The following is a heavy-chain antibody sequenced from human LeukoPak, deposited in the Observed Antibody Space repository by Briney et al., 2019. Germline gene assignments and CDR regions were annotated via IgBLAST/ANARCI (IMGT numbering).Heavy chain of an antibody. CDR1: GGSISSGSYY. J-gene: IGHJ5*02. CDR3: ARVLSSSPTPPAFDP. CDR2: IYYSGST. V-gene: IGHV4-61*01. Sequence: PSQTLSLTCTVSGGSISSGSYYWSWIRQPPGKGLEWIGYIYYSGSTNYNPSLKSRVTISVDTSKNQFSLKLSSVTAADTAVYYCARVLSSSPTPPAFDPWGQGTLVTVSS. D-gene: IGHD6-6*01.